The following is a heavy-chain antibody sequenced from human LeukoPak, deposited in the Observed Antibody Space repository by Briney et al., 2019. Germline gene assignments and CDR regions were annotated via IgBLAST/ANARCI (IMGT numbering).Heavy chain of an antibody. Sequence: WVKVSCKASGGTFSSYAISWVRQAPGEGLEWMGGIIPIFGTANYAQKFQGRVTITTDESTSTAYMELSSLRSEDTAVYYCAGTYYYDSSGSYRAFDIWGQGTMVTVSS. J-gene: IGHJ3*02. V-gene: IGHV1-69*05. D-gene: IGHD3-22*01. CDR1: GGTFSSYA. CDR3: AGTYYYDSSGSYRAFDI. CDR2: IIPIFGTA.